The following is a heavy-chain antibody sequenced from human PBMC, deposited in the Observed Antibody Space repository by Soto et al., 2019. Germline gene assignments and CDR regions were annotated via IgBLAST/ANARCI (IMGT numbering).Heavy chain of an antibody. V-gene: IGHV1-69*13. CDR3: ARDPLSSFAMDV. D-gene: IGHD3-10*02. CDR1: GDTFSSYA. Sequence: SVKVSCKASGDTFSSYAISWVRQAPGRGLEWMGKIIPTFGRTNYAQKFQGRLTISADDSTSTAYMELSSLLSEDTAVYYCARDPLSSFAMDVWGQGTTVTVSS. CDR2: IIPTFGRT. J-gene: IGHJ6*02.